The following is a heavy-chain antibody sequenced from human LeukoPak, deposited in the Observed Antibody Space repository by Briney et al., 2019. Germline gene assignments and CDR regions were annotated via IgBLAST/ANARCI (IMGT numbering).Heavy chain of an antibody. CDR2: INPNSGVT. V-gene: IGHV1-2*02. CDR1: GYRFTGNY. D-gene: IGHD1-26*01. Sequence: ASVKLSCNASGYRFTGNYLQWVRLAPGHGLEWMGWINPNSGVTKSAEKFQGRVAITRDKSNNKAYMELSGLRYDDTAIYYCARDGPSPILGASFDVWGQGTQVTASA. CDR3: ARDGPSPILGASFDV. J-gene: IGHJ4*02.